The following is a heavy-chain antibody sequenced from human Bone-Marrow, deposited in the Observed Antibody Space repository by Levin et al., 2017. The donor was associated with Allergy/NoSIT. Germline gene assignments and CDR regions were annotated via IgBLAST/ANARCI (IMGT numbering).Heavy chain of an antibody. J-gene: IGHJ3*02. CDR2: IIPMFGTA. D-gene: IGHD1/OR15-1a*01. Sequence: SVKVSCKASGGTFSNYAISWVRQAPGQGLEWMGVIIPMFGTANYAQKFQGRVTINADESTSTADMELSRLRSEDTAVYYCAREDRDNWNKKVTGAFDIWGQGTMVTVSS. CDR1: GGTFSNYA. V-gene: IGHV1-69*13. CDR3: AREDRDNWNKKVTGAFDI.